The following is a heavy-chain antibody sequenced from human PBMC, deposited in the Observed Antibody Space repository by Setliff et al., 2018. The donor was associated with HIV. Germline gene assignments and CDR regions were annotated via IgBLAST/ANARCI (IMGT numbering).Heavy chain of an antibody. CDR2: ISSSSSTI. CDR1: GFTFSSYS. Sequence: GASVKVSCAASGFTFSSYSMNWVRQAPGKGLEWVSYISSSSSTIYYAASVKGRFTISRDNAKNSLYLQMNSLRAEDTAVYYCARSRAAGFDYWGQGTLVTVSS. V-gene: IGHV3-48*01. D-gene: IGHD6-13*01. J-gene: IGHJ4*02. CDR3: ARSRAAGFDY.